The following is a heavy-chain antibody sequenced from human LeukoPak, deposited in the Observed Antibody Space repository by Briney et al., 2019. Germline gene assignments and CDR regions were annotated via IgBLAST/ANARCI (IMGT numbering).Heavy chain of an antibody. Sequence: GGSLRLSCAASGFTFSSYGMHWVRQAPGKGLEWVAFIRYDGSNKYYADSVKGRFTISRDNSKNTLFLQMNSLRAEDTAIYYCARDAYYYDTSGYPDAFDIWGQGTMVTVSS. V-gene: IGHV3-30*02. CDR3: ARDAYYYDTSGYPDAFDI. D-gene: IGHD3-22*01. CDR2: IRYDGSNK. CDR1: GFTFSSYG. J-gene: IGHJ3*02.